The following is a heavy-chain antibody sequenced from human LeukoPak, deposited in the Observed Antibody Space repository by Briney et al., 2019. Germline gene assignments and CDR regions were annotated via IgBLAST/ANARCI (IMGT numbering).Heavy chain of an antibody. CDR3: VAEEYDTGSYYRPDL. CDR2: VHYTRSYSGTT. CDR1: SGSIGSDSLY. V-gene: IGHV4-39*01. Sequence: SETLSLTCTVSSGSIGSDSLYWVWIRQSPGKGLEWIGSVHYTRSYSGTTYYNPSLESRVTVSTDRSKTLCSLKLTSVTAADTAVDYCVAEEYDTGSYYRPDLWGKGALVTVSS. J-gene: IGHJ4*02. D-gene: IGHD3-10*01.